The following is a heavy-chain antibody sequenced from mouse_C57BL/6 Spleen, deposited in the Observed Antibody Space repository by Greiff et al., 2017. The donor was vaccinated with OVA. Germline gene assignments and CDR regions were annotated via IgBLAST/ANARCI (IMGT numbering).Heavy chain of an antibody. Sequence: QVQLQQSGAELVKPGASVKMSCKASGYTFTSYWITWVKQRPGQGLEWIGDIYPGSGSTNYNEKFKSKATLTVDTSSSTAYMQLSSLTSEDSAVYYCARGRGGPPYYFDYWGQGTTLTVSS. D-gene: IGHD3-3*01. CDR1: GYTFTSYW. CDR2: IYPGSGST. J-gene: IGHJ2*01. CDR3: ARGRGGPPYYFDY. V-gene: IGHV1-55*01.